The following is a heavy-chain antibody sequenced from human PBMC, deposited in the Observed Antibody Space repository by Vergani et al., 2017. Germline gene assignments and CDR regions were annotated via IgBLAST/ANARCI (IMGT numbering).Heavy chain of an antibody. D-gene: IGHD3-10*01. Sequence: VQLVESGGGVVQPGRSLRLSCAASGFTFSSYAMSWVRQAPGKGLEWVSAISGSGGSTYYADSVKGRFTISRDNSKNTLYLQMNSLRAEDTAVYYCAKDRLITMVRGPENHPNWFDPWGQGTLVTVSS. CDR3: AKDRLITMVRGPENHPNWFDP. J-gene: IGHJ5*02. CDR2: ISGSGGST. CDR1: GFTFSSYA. V-gene: IGHV3-23*04.